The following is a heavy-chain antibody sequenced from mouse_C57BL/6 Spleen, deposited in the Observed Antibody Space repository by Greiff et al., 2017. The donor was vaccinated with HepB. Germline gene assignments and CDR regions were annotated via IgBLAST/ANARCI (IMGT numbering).Heavy chain of an antibody. V-gene: IGHV1-42*01. CDR1: GYSFTGYY. CDR3: ARGNYYGSRYYAMDY. D-gene: IGHD1-1*01. J-gene: IGHJ4*01. Sequence: DVKLVESGPELVKPGASVKISCKASGYSFTGYYMNWVKQSPEKSLEWIGEINPSTGGTTYNQKFKAKATLTVDKSSSTAYMQLKSLTSEDSAVYYCARGNYYGSRYYAMDYWGQGTSVTVSS. CDR2: INPSTGGT.